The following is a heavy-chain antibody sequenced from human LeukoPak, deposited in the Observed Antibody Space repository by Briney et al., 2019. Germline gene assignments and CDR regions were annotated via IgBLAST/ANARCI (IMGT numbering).Heavy chain of an antibody. J-gene: IGHJ5*02. D-gene: IGHD6-13*01. V-gene: IGHV4-39*01. CDR1: GGSISSSSYY. CDR3: ASRAAAGNNWFDP. Sequence: SETLSLTRTVSGGSISSSSYYWGWIRQPPGKGLEWIGSIYYSGSTYYNPSLKSRVTISVDTSKNQFSLKLSSVTAADTAVYYCASRAAAGNNWFDPWGQGTLVTVSS. CDR2: IYYSGST.